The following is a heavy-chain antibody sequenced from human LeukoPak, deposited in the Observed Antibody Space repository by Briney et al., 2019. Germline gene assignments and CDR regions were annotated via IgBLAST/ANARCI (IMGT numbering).Heavy chain of an antibody. CDR3: ARERYYYDSSGYYYYYYGMDV. Sequence: GGSLRLSCAASGFTFSTYGMHGVRQAPREGLEGVAVLWYDGSNKYYAASVKGGFTISRDNSKNTLYLQMNSLRAEDTAVYYCARERYYYDSSGYYYYYYGMDVWGQGTTVTVSS. CDR1: GFTFSTYG. D-gene: IGHD3-22*01. CDR2: LWYDGSNK. V-gene: IGHV3-33*01. J-gene: IGHJ6*02.